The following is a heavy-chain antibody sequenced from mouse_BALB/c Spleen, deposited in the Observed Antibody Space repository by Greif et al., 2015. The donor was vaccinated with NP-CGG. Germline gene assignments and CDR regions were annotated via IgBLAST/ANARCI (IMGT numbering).Heavy chain of an antibody. D-gene: IGHD3-3*01. CDR3: ARSERARDYAMDY. V-gene: IGHV1-87*01. CDR1: GYTFTSYW. CDR2: IYPGDGDT. Sequence: LVESGAELARPGASVKLSCKASGYTFTSYWMQWVKQRPGQGLEWIGAIYPGDGDTRYTQKFKGKATLTADKSSSTAYMQLSSLASEDSAVYYCARSERARDYAMDYWGQGTSVTVSS. J-gene: IGHJ4*01.